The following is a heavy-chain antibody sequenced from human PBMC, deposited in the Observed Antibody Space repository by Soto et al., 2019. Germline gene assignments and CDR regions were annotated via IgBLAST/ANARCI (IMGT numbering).Heavy chain of an antibody. CDR2: ISYDGSNK. CDR3: AKNPGELSWNY. Sequence: PGGSLRLSCAASGFTFSSYGMHWVRQAPGKGLEWVAVISYDGSNKYYADSVKGRYTISRDNSKNTLYLQMNSLRAEDTAVYYCAKNPGELSWNYWGQGTLVTVSS. D-gene: IGHD3-10*01. V-gene: IGHV3-30*18. J-gene: IGHJ4*02. CDR1: GFTFSSYG.